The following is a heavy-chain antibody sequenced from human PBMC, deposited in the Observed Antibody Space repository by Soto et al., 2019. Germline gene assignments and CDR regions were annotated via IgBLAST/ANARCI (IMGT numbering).Heavy chain of an antibody. J-gene: IGHJ4*02. CDR3: ASYVLGYCSGGSCAGKFDY. CDR1: GGSISSYY. Sequence: QVQLQESGPGLVKPSETLSLTCTVSGGSISSYYWSWIRQPPGKGLEWIGYIYYSGSTNYNPSLKSRVTISVDTSKNQFSLKLSSVTAADTAMYYCASYVLGYCSGGSCAGKFDYWGRGILVTVSS. D-gene: IGHD2-15*01. CDR2: IYYSGST. V-gene: IGHV4-59*01.